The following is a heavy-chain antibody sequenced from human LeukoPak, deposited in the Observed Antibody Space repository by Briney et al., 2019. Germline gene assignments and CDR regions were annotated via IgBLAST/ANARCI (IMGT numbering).Heavy chain of an antibody. CDR1: GGSISSYY. D-gene: IGHD6-13*01. CDR2: IYYSGST. Sequence: SETLSLTCTVSGGSISSYYWSWIRQPPGKGLEWIGYIYYSGSTNYNPSLKSRVTISVDTSKNQFSLKLSSVTAADTAVYYCARFGYSSSWDYGMDVWGQGTTVTVSS. CDR3: ARFGYSSSWDYGMDV. J-gene: IGHJ6*02. V-gene: IGHV4-59*01.